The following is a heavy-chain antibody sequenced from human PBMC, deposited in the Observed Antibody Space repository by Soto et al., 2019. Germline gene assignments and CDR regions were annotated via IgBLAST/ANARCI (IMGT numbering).Heavy chain of an antibody. Sequence: PSETLSLTCTVSGGSVSSGSYYWSWIRQPPGKGLEWIGYIYYSGSTNYNHSLKSRVTISVDTSKNQFSLKLSSVTAADTAVYYCARHLAYCGGDCYLYYYYYGMDAWGQGTTVTVSS. CDR2: IYYSGST. CDR1: GGSVSSGSYY. V-gene: IGHV4-61*01. CDR3: ARHLAYCGGDCYLYYYYYGMDA. D-gene: IGHD2-21*02. J-gene: IGHJ6*02.